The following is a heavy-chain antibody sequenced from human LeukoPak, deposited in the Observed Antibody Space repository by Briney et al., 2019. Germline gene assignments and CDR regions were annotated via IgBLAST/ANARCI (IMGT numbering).Heavy chain of an antibody. V-gene: IGHV4-34*01. CDR3: ARVRGYSYGPWYGMDV. CDR2: INHSGST. J-gene: IGHJ6*02. Sequence: SETLSLTCAVYGGSFSGYYWSWIRQRPGKRLEWIGEINHSGSTNYNPSLKSRVTISVDTSKNQFSLKLSSVTAADTAVYYCARVRGYSYGPWYGMDVWGQGTTVTVSS. CDR1: GGSFSGYY. D-gene: IGHD5-18*01.